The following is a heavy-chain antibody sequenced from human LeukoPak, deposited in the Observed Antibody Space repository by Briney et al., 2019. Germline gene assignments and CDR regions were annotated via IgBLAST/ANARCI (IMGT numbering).Heavy chain of an antibody. CDR1: GGSISSSSYY. Sequence: PSETLSLTCTVSGGSISSSSYYWGWIRQPPGKGLEWIGEINHSGSTNYNPSLKSRVTISVDTSKNQFSLKLSSVTAADTAVYYCARAVGTLSYFDYWGQGTLVTVSS. D-gene: IGHD3-16*01. J-gene: IGHJ4*02. V-gene: IGHV4-39*07. CDR2: INHSGST. CDR3: ARAVGTLSYFDY.